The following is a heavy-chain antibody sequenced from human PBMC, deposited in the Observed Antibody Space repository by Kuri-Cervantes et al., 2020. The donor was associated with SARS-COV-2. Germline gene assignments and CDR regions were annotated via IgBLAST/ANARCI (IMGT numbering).Heavy chain of an antibody. Sequence: ASVKVSCKASGYTFTGYYMHWVRQAPGQGLEWMGWINPNSGGTNYAQKFQGRVTMTRDTSISTAYMELSRLRSDDTAVYYCARAYGDYVFREGLDSWGQGTLVTVSS. J-gene: IGHJ4*02. CDR1: GYTFTGYY. V-gene: IGHV1-2*02. D-gene: IGHD4-17*01. CDR2: INPNSGGT. CDR3: ARAYGDYVFREGLDS.